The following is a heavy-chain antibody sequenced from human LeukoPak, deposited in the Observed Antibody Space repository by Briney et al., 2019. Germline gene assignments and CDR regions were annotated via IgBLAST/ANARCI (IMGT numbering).Heavy chain of an antibody. CDR2: INPNGGGT. V-gene: IGHV1-2*02. CDR1: GYTFTGYY. Sequence: ASVKVSCKASGYTFTGYYMHWVRQAPGQGLEWMGWINPNGGGTNYAQKFQGRVTMTRDTSISTAYMELSRLRSDDTAVYYCATSTYSSGWLDYWGQGTLVTVSS. J-gene: IGHJ4*02. D-gene: IGHD6-19*01. CDR3: ATSTYSSGWLDY.